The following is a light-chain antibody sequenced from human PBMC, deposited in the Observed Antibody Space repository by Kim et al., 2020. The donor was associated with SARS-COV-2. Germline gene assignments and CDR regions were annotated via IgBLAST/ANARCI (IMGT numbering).Light chain of an antibody. CDR1: ISNIGSNT. J-gene: IGLJ3*02. Sequence: QSVLTQPPSASGTPGQRVTIFCSGSISNIGSNTVTWYQQLPGAAPKLLIYGDDLRPPRVPDRFSGPKSGTSASLAISGLQSEDEADYYCATHDESQVVFGGGTQLTVL. V-gene: IGLV1-44*01. CDR3: ATHDESQVV. CDR2: GDD.